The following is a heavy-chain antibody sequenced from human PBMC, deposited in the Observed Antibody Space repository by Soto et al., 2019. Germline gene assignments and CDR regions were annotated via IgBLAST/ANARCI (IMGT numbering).Heavy chain of an antibody. V-gene: IGHV3-30-3*01. CDR2: ISYDGSNK. Sequence: GGSLRLSCAASGFTFSSYAMHWVRQAPGKGLELVAVISYDGSNKYYADSVKGRFTLSRDNSKNTLYLQMNSLRAEDTAVYYCARAGTNSYGETCTFDYWGQGTLVTVSS. D-gene: IGHD5-18*01. CDR3: ARAGTNSYGETCTFDY. J-gene: IGHJ4*02. CDR1: GFTFSSYA.